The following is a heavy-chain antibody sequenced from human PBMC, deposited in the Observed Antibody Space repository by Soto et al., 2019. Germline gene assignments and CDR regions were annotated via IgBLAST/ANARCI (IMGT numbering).Heavy chain of an antibody. V-gene: IGHV4-59*01. J-gene: IGHJ5*02. CDR2: IYYSGST. CDR1: GGSISSYY. Sequence: SETLSLTCTVSGGSISSYYWSWIRQPPGKGLEWIGYIYYSGSTNYNPSLKSRVTISVDTSKNQFSPKLSSVTAADTSVYYCARAKRPGTTSWFDPWGQGTLVTVSS. CDR3: ARAKRPGTTSWFDP. D-gene: IGHD1-7*01.